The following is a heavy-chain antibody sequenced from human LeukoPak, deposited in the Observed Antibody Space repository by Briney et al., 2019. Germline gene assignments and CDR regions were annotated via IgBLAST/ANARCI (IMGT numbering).Heavy chain of an antibody. CDR3: AREKGGFDI. D-gene: IGHD2-15*01. Sequence: PGGSLRLSCAASGFTFSAYTMQWVRQAPGTGLEYVSAISNNGGSTYYANSVKGRFTISRDNSKNTLYLQMGSLRAEDMAVYYCAREKGGFDIWGQGTMVTVSS. V-gene: IGHV3-64*01. CDR1: GFTFSAYT. CDR2: ISNNGGST. J-gene: IGHJ3*02.